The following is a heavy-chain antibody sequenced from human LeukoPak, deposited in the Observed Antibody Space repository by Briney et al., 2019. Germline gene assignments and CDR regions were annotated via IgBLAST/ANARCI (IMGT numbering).Heavy chain of an antibody. D-gene: IGHD3-3*01. CDR2: INPNSGGT. CDR3: ARGLRSLGDYYYYGMDV. CDR1: GYTFTGYY. J-gene: IGHJ6*02. V-gene: IGHV1-2*02. Sequence: PLASVKVSCKASGYTFTGYYMHWVRQAPGQGLEWMGWINPNSGGTNYAQKFQGRVTMIRDTSISTAYMELSRLRSDDTAVYYCARGLRSLGDYYYYGMDVWGQGTTVTVSS.